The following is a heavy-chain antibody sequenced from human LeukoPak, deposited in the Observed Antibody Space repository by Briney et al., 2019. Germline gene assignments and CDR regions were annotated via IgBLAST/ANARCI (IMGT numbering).Heavy chain of an antibody. CDR2: IILDGRAT. D-gene: IGHD3-10*01. V-gene: IGHV3-7*01. Sequence: CLRLAWAPAGFTFSSNWISSVSQAAGDWLEWVVNIILDGRATTYSDSVKGPFTISRDNAKYSLCLQMNRLRAEATAIYYCTRDHRSRPGECFNPWGQGNLVTVSS. J-gene: IGHJ5*02. CDR1: GFTFSSNW. CDR3: TRDHRSRPGECFNP.